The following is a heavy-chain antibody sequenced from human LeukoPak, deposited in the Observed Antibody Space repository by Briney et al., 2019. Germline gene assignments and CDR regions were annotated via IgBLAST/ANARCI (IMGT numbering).Heavy chain of an antibody. CDR1: GFTFSSYS. CDR2: ISSSSSTI. Sequence: GGSLRLSCAASGFTFSSYSMNWVRQAPGKGLEWVSCISSSSSTIYYADSVKGRFTISRDNAKNSLYLQMSSLRAEDTAVYYCARDHSPSGSYYYYYYMDVGGKGTTVTVSS. J-gene: IGHJ6*03. V-gene: IGHV3-48*04. CDR3: ARDHSPSGSYYYYYYMDV. D-gene: IGHD1-26*01.